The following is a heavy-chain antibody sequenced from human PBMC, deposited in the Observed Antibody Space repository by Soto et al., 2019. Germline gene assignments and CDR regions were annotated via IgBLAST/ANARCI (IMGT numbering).Heavy chain of an antibody. Sequence: ASVKVSCKASGYTFTSYYMHWVRQAPGQGLEWMGIINPSGGSTSYAQKFQGRVTMTRDTSTSTVYMEMSSLRSEDTAVYYCARGSSYGSYYYYGMDVWGQGTTVTVS. V-gene: IGHV1-46*01. J-gene: IGHJ6*02. CDR2: INPSGGST. D-gene: IGHD5-18*01. CDR3: ARGSSYGSYYYYGMDV. CDR1: GYTFTSYY.